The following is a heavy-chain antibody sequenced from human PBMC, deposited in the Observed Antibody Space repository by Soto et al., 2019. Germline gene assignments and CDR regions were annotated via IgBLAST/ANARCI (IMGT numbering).Heavy chain of an antibody. J-gene: IGHJ4*02. V-gene: IGHV3-23*01. CDR2: ITVTDAGT. CDR1: GFILNKYA. Sequence: EVQLLESGGGLVYPGESLRLSCAASGFILNKYAMSWVRQAPGKGLEWVSTITVTDAGTAYADSVKGRFTISRDNSKNALYLQMNSLRVEDTAIYYCAKDAPGGGWLSDSWGQGARVTVSS. CDR3: AKDAPGGGWLSDS. D-gene: IGHD2-21*01.